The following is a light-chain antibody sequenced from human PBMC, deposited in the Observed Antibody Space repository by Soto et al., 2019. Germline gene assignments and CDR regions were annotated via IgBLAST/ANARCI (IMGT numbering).Light chain of an antibody. CDR1: QGVRND. CDR3: LQHNQFPLT. V-gene: IGKV1-17*01. CDR2: AAS. Sequence: DIQMTQSPSSLSASVGDRVTITCRASQGVRNDFAWYQQKPGEAPKRLIYAASTLQTGVPSRFSGTGSGTEFTLTVSSLQPEDFATYFCLQHNQFPLTFGGVTTVDI. J-gene: IGKJ4*01.